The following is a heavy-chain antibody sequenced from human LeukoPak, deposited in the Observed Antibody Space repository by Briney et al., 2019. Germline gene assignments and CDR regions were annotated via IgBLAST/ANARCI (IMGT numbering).Heavy chain of an antibody. J-gene: IGHJ4*02. CDR1: GFSFKNHG. D-gene: IGHD3-9*01. Sequence: GGSLRRACAASGFSFKNHGFYWVRQAPGKGLEWVAIIWSDGSQKYYADSVKGRFTISRDNSKNTVYLQMNSLRAEDTAMYYCARDLSYGSLDCRGQGTLVTVSS. V-gene: IGHV3-33*07. CDR2: IWSDGSQK. CDR3: ARDLSYGSLDC.